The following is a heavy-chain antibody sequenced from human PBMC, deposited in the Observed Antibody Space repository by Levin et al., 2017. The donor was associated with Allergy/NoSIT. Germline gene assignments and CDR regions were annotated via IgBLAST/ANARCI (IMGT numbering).Heavy chain of an antibody. J-gene: IGHJ2*01. CDR3: ARGGYCSGGSCYSGWYFDR. D-gene: IGHD2-15*01. CDR1: GFTFSSYD. Sequence: GGSLRLSCAASGFTFSSYDMHWVRQATGKGLEWVSAIGTAGDTYYPGSVKGRFTISRENAKNSLYLQMNSLRAGDTAVYYCARGGYCSGGSCYSGWYFDRWGRGTLVTVSS. CDR2: IGTAGDT. V-gene: IGHV3-13*01.